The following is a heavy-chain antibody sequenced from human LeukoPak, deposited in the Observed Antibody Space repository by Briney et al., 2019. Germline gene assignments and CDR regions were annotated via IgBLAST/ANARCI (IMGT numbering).Heavy chain of an antibody. V-gene: IGHV4-30-2*01. CDR2: IYHSGST. CDR1: GGSISSGGYY. CDR3: ARAGNGSGSFMLASDY. Sequence: PSETLSLTCTVSGGSISSGGYYWSWIRQPPGKSLEWIGYIYHSGSTYYNPSLKSRVTISVDRSKNQFSLKLSSVTAADTAVYYCARAGNGSGSFMLASDYWGQGTLVTVSS. J-gene: IGHJ4*02. D-gene: IGHD3-10*01.